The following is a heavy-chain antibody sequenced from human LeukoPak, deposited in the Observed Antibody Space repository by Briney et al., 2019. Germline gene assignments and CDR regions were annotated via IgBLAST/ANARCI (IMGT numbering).Heavy chain of an antibody. CDR2: IYHSGST. D-gene: IGHD1-1*01. CDR1: GGSISSYY. Sequence: SETLSLTCTVSGGSISSYYWSWIRQPPGKGLEWIGYIYHSGSTNYNPSLKSRVTISVDTSKNQFSLKLSSVTAADTAVYYCAREQLERRSYYYYMDVWGKGTTVTISS. V-gene: IGHV4-59*01. J-gene: IGHJ6*03. CDR3: AREQLERRSYYYYMDV.